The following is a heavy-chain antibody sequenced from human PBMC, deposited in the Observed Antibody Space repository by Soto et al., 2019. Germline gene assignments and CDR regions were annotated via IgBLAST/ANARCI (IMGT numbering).Heavy chain of an antibody. CDR1: GFTFSSYA. D-gene: IGHD2-15*01. CDR2: ISGSGGST. Sequence: GGSLRLSCAASGFTFSSYAMSWVRQAPGKGLEWVSAISGSGGSTYYADSVKGRFTISRDNSKNTLYLQMNSLRAEDTAVYYCAKPFDSYCSGGSCYFLEFAYWGQGTLVTVSS. J-gene: IGHJ4*02. V-gene: IGHV3-23*01. CDR3: AKPFDSYCSGGSCYFLEFAY.